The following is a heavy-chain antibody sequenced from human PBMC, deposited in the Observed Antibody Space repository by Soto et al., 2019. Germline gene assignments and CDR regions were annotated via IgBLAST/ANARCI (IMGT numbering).Heavy chain of an antibody. V-gene: IGHV3-30-3*01. CDR2: ISFDGTNK. CDR3: ARDRSLDFWSGFHYGLDV. D-gene: IGHD3-3*01. J-gene: IGHJ6*02. Sequence: VQLVESGGGLVQPGGSLRLSCVASGFTFGSYEMNWVRQAPGKGLEWVAVISFDGTNKYYADSVRGRFTISRDNSKNTLYLQMNSLRAEDTAVYYCARDRSLDFWSGFHYGLDVWGQGTTVTVSS. CDR1: GFTFGSYE.